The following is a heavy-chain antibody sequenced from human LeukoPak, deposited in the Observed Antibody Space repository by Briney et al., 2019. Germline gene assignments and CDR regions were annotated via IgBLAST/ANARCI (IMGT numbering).Heavy chain of an antibody. CDR1: GYTFTGYY. D-gene: IGHD3-10*01. J-gene: IGHJ3*02. V-gene: IGHV1-2*02. CDR2: INPNSGGT. Sequence: ASVKVSCKASGYTFTGYYMHWVRQAPGQGLEWMGWINPNSGGTNYAQKFQGRVTMTRDTSISTAYMELSSLRAEDTAVYYCARDPDMVRGNAFDIWGQGTMVTVSS. CDR3: ARDPDMVRGNAFDI.